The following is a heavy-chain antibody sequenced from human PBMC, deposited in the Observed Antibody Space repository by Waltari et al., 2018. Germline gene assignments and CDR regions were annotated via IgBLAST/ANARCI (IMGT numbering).Heavy chain of an antibody. V-gene: IGHV4-4*07. CDR2: IYTSGST. CDR3: ARDRAQYSSGWLYYFDY. Sequence: QVQLQESGPGLVKPSETLSLTCTVSGGSIRSYYWSWIRQPAGKGLEWIGRIYTSGSTNYNPSLKSRVTMSVDTSKNQFSLKLSSVTAADTAVYYCARDRAQYSSGWLYYFDYWGQGTLVTVSS. D-gene: IGHD6-19*01. J-gene: IGHJ4*02. CDR1: GGSIRSYY.